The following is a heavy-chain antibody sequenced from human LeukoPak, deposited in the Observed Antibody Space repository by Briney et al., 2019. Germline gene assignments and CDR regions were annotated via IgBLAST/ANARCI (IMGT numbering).Heavy chain of an antibody. Sequence: TGGSLRLSCAASGFTFSSYAVSWVRQAPGKGLEWASAISGSGGGTYYADSVKGRFTISRDNSKNTLYLQMNSLSTEDTAVYYCAKTTTGYSSGRYPGWPVDYWGQGTLVTVSS. CDR3: AKTTTGYSSGRYPGWPVDY. CDR2: ISGSGGGT. V-gene: IGHV3-23*01. J-gene: IGHJ4*02. D-gene: IGHD6-19*01. CDR1: GFTFSSYA.